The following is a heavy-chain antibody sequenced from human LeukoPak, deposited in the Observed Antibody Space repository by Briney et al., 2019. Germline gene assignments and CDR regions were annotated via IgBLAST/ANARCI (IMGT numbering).Heavy chain of an antibody. CDR1: GFTFSSYA. D-gene: IGHD3-10*01. CDR3: AREVRVGGLLSLDY. CDR2: IGVSTADT. V-gene: IGHV3-23*01. J-gene: IGHJ4*02. Sequence: GGSLRLYCTASGFTFSSYAMSWVRQAPGKGLEWVSGIGVSTADTYYADSVKGRFTISRDNSKNTLYLQVNSLRAEDTAIYYCAREVRVGGLLSLDYWGQGTLVTVSS.